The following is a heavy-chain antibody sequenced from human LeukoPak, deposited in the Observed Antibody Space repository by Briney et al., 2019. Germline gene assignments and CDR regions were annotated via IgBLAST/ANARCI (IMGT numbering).Heavy chain of an antibody. CDR2: INTHTGNP. Sequence: GASVKVSCKASGYTFTNYGMNWVRQAPGQGLEWMGWINTHTGNPTYAQGFTGRFVFSLDTSVSTAYLQISSLKAEDSAVYYCARALTDYDSSGPPNWGQGTLLTVSS. CDR3: ARALTDYDSSGPPN. D-gene: IGHD3-22*01. V-gene: IGHV7-4-1*02. J-gene: IGHJ4*02. CDR1: GYTFTNYG.